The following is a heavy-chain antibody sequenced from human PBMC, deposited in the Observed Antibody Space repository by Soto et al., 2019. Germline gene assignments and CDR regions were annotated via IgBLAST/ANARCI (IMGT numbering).Heavy chain of an antibody. Sequence: GESLKISCKGSGYSFTSYWISWVRQMPGKGLEWMGRIDPSDSYTNYSPSFQGHVTISADKSISTAYLQWSSLKASDTAMYYCARGFYDSSGYYYVLYGFDPWGQGTLVTVS. D-gene: IGHD3-22*01. CDR1: GYSFTSYW. J-gene: IGHJ5*02. CDR2: IDPSDSYT. V-gene: IGHV5-10-1*01. CDR3: ARGFYDSSGYYYVLYGFDP.